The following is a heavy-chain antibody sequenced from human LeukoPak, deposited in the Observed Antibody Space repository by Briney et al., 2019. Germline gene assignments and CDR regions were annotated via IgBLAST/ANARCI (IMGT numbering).Heavy chain of an antibody. CDR3: ARNKESSSWYPVFDY. D-gene: IGHD6-13*01. J-gene: IGHJ4*02. CDR2: IFHGGNT. Sequence: PSETLSLTCDVSGASISSNNWWSWARQPPGKGLEWIGEIFHGGNTNYNPSLKSRVTISVDKSNNQFSLKLSSVTAADTAVYYCARNKESSSWYPVFDYWGQGTLVTVSS. V-gene: IGHV4-4*02. CDR1: GASISSNNW.